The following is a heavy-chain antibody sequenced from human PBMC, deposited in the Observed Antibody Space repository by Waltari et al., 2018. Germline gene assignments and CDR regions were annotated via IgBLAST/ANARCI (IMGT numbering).Heavy chain of an antibody. J-gene: IGHJ4*02. V-gene: IGHV1-8*02. CDR3: ARTLRFLEWSHTYYFDY. Sequence: QVQLVQSGAEVQKPGSSVKVSCKASGGTFSSYAISWVRQATGQGLEWMGWMNPNSGNTGYAQKFQGRVTMTRNTSISTAYMELSSLRSEDTAVYYCARTLRFLEWSHTYYFDYWGQGTLVTVSS. D-gene: IGHD3-3*01. CDR2: MNPNSGNT. CDR1: GGTFSSYA.